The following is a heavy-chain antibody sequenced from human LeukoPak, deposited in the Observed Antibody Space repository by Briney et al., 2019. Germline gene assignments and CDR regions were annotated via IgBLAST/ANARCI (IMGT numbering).Heavy chain of an antibody. Sequence: WASVKVSCKASGYTFTDYYVHWVRLAPGLGLEWMGIINPLRGITIYAQKFQGRVTMTSDTSTNTVYMELSSLISEDTAVYYCTRTIGYRPVAGLKEKWFDPWGQGTLVTVSS. CDR2: INPLRGIT. J-gene: IGHJ5*02. D-gene: IGHD6-19*01. CDR1: GYTFTDYY. CDR3: TRTIGYRPVAGLKEKWFDP. V-gene: IGHV1-46*01.